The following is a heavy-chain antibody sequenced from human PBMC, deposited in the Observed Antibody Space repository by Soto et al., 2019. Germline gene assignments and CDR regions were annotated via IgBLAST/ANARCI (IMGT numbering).Heavy chain of an antibody. CDR1: GFSLTTSAVA. Sequence: QITLKESGPTLVKPTQTLTLTCTFSGFSLTTSAVAVGWIRQPPGKALGWLAIIYWSGDKFYSPSLKSRLTTTKETATTKVILTTLNMDTVYTATYYCARRYDPYWFDYWGQGTLVTVSS. J-gene: IGHJ5*01. V-gene: IGHV2-5*01. D-gene: IGHD1-1*01. CDR2: IYWSGDK. CDR3: ARRYDPYWFDY.